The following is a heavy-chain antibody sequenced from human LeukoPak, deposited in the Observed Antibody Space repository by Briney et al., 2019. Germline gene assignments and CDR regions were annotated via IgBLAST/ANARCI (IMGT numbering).Heavy chain of an antibody. CDR3: ARRRGSSDSTGYCPDFDY. J-gene: IGHJ4*02. CDR2: IYTSGST. CDR1: GGSISSYY. D-gene: IGHD3-22*01. Sequence: PSETLSLTCTVSGGSISSYYWSWIRQPAGKGLEWIGRIYTSGSTNYNPSLKSRVTMSVDTSKNQFSLKLSSVTAADTAVYYCARRRGSSDSTGYCPDFDYWGQGTLVTVSS. V-gene: IGHV4-4*07.